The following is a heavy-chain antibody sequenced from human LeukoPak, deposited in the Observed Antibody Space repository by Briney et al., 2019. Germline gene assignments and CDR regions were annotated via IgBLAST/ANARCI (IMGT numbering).Heavy chain of an antibody. CDR3: AGLAWFGELH. Sequence: PSETLSLTCTVSGGSISSYYWGWIRQPPGKGLEWIGSIYYSGSTYYNPSLKSRVTISVDTSKNQFSLKLSSVTAADTAVYYCAGLAWFGELHWGQGTLVTVSS. D-gene: IGHD3-10*01. V-gene: IGHV4-39*01. J-gene: IGHJ4*02. CDR1: GGSISSYY. CDR2: IYYSGST.